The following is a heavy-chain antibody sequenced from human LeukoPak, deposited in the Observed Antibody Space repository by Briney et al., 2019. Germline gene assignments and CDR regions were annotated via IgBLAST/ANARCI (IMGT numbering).Heavy chain of an antibody. D-gene: IGHD5-12*01. CDR1: GYSISSGYY. V-gene: IGHV4-38-2*02. CDR3: ASLIVATTPYYYYYYMDV. CDR2: MYHSGST. J-gene: IGHJ6*03. Sequence: SETLSLTCTVSGYSISSGYYWGWIRQPPGKGLEWIGNMYHSGSTYYNPSLKSRVTISADTSKNQFSLKLSSVTAADTAVYYCASLIVATTPYYYYYYMDVWGKGTTVTVSS.